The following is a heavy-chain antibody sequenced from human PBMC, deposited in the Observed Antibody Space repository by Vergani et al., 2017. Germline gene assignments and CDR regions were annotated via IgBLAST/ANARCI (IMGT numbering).Heavy chain of an antibody. J-gene: IGHJ3*02. CDR1: SFSVSSHY. CDR2: INIGGRT. Sequence: EVQLLESGGDLVQPGGSLRLSCAASSFSVSSHYMTWVRQAPGKGLEWVSTINIGGRTSYADSVKGRLTLTRDDSKNTLHLQMNSLRPEDMAVYYCARGMTTETTDLDGFDIWGQGTMVSVSS. D-gene: IGHD4-17*01. V-gene: IGHV3-66*02. CDR3: ARGMTTETTDLDGFDI.